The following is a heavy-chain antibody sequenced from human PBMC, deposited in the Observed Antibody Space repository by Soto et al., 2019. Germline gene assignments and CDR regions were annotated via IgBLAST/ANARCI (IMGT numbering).Heavy chain of an antibody. CDR3: AKDPSPQPIPAVTPGWFDP. CDR2: IYFTGKT. CDR1: GDSIRDGGYY. Sequence: PSETLSLTCTVSGDSIRDGGYYWAWIRQRPGKGLEWMGYIYFTGKTNYNPSLENRLTVSVDMSRRQLYLRLTSVTAADTAVYFCAKDPSPQPIPAVTPGWFDPWGQGISVTVSS. D-gene: IGHD4-4*01. J-gene: IGHJ5*02. V-gene: IGHV4-31*03.